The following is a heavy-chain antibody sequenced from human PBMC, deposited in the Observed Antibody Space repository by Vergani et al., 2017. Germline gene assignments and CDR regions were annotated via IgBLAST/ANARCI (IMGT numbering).Heavy chain of an antibody. D-gene: IGHD3-22*01. V-gene: IGHV1-24*01. CDR3: ATARPSSGYYWTPLSFDY. CDR1: GYTLTELS. CDR2: FDPEDGET. Sequence: QVQLVQSGAEVKKPGASVKVSCKVSGYTLTELSMHWVRQAPGKGLEWMGGFDPEDGETIYVQKFQGRVTMTEDTSTDTAYMELSSLRSEAPAVDYCATARPSSGYYWTPLSFDYWGQGTLVTVSS. J-gene: IGHJ4*02.